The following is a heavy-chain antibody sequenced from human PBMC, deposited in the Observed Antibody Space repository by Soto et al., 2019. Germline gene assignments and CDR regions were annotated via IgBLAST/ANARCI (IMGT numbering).Heavy chain of an antibody. Sequence: SETLSLTCTVSYYSIGSTYYWGWIRQPPGKGLEWIGNIYHSASTYYNPSLKSRVTMSVDTSKNQFSLKLSSVTAADTAVYYCARAFYGDYEAYYFAMDVWGQGTTVTVSS. V-gene: IGHV4-38-2*02. CDR2: IYHSAST. CDR3: ARAFYGDYEAYYFAMDV. D-gene: IGHD4-17*01. CDR1: YYSIGSTYY. J-gene: IGHJ6*02.